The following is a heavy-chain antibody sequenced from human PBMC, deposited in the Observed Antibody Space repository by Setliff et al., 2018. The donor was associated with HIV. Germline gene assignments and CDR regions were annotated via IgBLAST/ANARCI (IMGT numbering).Heavy chain of an antibody. CDR2: INPNSGGT. Sequence: ASVKVSCKASGYTFTGYYMHWVRQAPGQGLERMGWINPNSGGTNYAQKFQGWVTMTRDTSISTAYMELSRLRSDDTAVYYCARGRREDTPYYGMDVWGQGTTVTVSS. CDR1: GYTFTGYY. J-gene: IGHJ6*02. V-gene: IGHV1-2*04. CDR3: ARGRREDTPYYGMDV. D-gene: IGHD2-15*01.